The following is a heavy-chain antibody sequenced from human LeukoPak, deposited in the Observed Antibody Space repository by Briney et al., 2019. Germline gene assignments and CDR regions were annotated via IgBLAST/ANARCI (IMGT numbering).Heavy chain of an antibody. CDR2: ISSSSSYI. CDR1: GFTFSSYS. CDR3: ARRAGGYSHPYDY. J-gene: IGHJ4*02. D-gene: IGHD4-23*01. V-gene: IGHV3-21*01. Sequence: GGSLRLSCAASGFTFSSYSMNWVRQAPGKGLEWVSSISSSSSYIYYADSVKGRFTISRDNAKNSLYLQMNSLRAADTAVYYCARRAGGYSHPYDYWGQGILVTVSS.